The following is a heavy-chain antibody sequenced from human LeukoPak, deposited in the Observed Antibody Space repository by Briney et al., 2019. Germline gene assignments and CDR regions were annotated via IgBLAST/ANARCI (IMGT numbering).Heavy chain of an antibody. CDR1: GFSLSSYA. J-gene: IGHJ4*02. CDR2: ISSSGSTI. D-gene: IGHD1-26*01. V-gene: IGHV3-48*04. Sequence: GGSLRLSCAASGFSLSSYAMSWVRQAPGKGLEWVSYISSSGSTIYYADSVKGRFTISRDNAKNSLYLQMNSLRAEDTAVYYCARAVGYVDYWGQGTLVTVSS. CDR3: ARAVGYVDY.